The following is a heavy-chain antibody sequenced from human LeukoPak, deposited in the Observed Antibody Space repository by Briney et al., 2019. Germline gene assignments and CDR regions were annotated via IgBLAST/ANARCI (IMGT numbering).Heavy chain of an antibody. V-gene: IGHV3-30-3*01. CDR2: ISYDGSNK. J-gene: IGHJ4*02. D-gene: IGHD2-15*01. CDR1: GFTFSSYA. Sequence: PGGSLRLSCAASGFTFSSYAMHWVRQAPGNGLEWVAVISYDGSNKYCADSVKGRFTISRDNSKNTLYLQMNSLRAEDTAVYYCASLIPARPWSGGRCGDYWGQGTLVTVSS. CDR3: ASLIPARPWSGGRCGDY.